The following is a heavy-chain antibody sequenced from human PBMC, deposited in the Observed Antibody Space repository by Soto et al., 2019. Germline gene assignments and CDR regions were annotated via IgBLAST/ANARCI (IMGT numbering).Heavy chain of an antibody. CDR1: GFSFSNYG. J-gene: IGHJ5*02. CDR2: ISSSSSYI. CDR3: ARSDCTSTSCYVVWFDP. Sequence: EVQLVESGGGLVKPGGSLSLSCAASGFSFSNYGMNWVRQAPGKGLEWVSSISSSSSYISYADSVQGRFTISRDNAKNSVYLQMNSLRAEDTAVYYCARSDCTSTSCYVVWFDPGGQGTLVTVSS. D-gene: IGHD2-2*01. V-gene: IGHV3-21*01.